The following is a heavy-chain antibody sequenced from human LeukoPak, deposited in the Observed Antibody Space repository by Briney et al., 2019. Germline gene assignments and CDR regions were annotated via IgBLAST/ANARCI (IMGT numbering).Heavy chain of an antibody. D-gene: IGHD6-19*01. Sequence: GGSLRLSCAASGFTFSSYAMHWVRQAPGKGREWVAVISYDGSDYYADSVKGRFTISRDNSRDTLYLEMNSLRTEDRAVYYCARANSSAWHNFDFWGQGTLVTVSS. CDR2: ISYDGSD. J-gene: IGHJ4*02. V-gene: IGHV3-30-3*01. CDR3: ARANSSAWHNFDF. CDR1: GFTFSSYA.